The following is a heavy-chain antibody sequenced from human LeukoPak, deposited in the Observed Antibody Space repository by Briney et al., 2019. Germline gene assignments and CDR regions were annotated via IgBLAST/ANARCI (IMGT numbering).Heavy chain of an antibody. Sequence: ASVKVSCKASGYTFTGYHMHWVRQAPGQGLEWMGWINPNSGGTNYAQKFQGRVTMTRDTSISTAYMELSRLRSDDTAVYYCARGGLIAAAGTWRGNWFDPWGQGTLVTVSS. CDR3: ARGGLIAAAGTWRGNWFDP. J-gene: IGHJ5*02. CDR1: GYTFTGYH. V-gene: IGHV1-2*02. CDR2: INPNSGGT. D-gene: IGHD6-13*01.